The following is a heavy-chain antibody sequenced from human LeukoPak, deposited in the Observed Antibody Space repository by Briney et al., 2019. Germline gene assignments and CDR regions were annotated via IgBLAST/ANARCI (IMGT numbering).Heavy chain of an antibody. J-gene: IGHJ4*03. V-gene: IGHV3-48*03. CDR1: GFTFSSYE. D-gene: IGHD3-10*01. CDR2: ISGSSNTI. Sequence: GGSLRLSCAASGFTFSSYEMIWVRQAPGKGLEWVSYISGSSNTIYYAGSVKGRFTISRDNAENSLYLQMNSLRAEDTAVYYCARDASGNYYNPDYFDYWGKGTTVTVSS. CDR3: ARDASGNYYNPDYFDY.